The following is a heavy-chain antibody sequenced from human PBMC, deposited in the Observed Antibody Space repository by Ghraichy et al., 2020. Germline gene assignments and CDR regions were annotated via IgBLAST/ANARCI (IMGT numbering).Heavy chain of an antibody. CDR3: ARSFARGPGVFDY. CDR2: ISSSSTTI. V-gene: IGHV3-48*01. Sequence: GGSLRLSCAASGFTFSNYNMNWVRQAPGKGLEWVSYISSSSTTIYYADSVKGRFTISRDTAKNSLSLQVNSLRAEDTAVYYCARSFARGPGVFDYWGQGTLVTVSS. CDR1: GFTFSNYN. J-gene: IGHJ4*02. D-gene: IGHD7-27*01.